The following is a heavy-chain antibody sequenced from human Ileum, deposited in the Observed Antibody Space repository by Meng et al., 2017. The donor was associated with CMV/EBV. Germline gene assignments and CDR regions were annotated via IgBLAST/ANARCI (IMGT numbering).Heavy chain of an antibody. CDR2: IAYDGVNK. D-gene: IGHD2-8*02. Sequence: QVQLVESGXGVVQPXRSLILXXXIPGLPLSTYSMHWVRQAPGKGLEWVAVIAYDGVNKYYADSVMGRFTVSRDNSKRTLYLQLNSLIPEDTGIYYCARDMCAGGSLCASNYYYYMDVWGKGTPVTVSS. V-gene: IGHV3-30-3*01. J-gene: IGHJ6*03. CDR3: ARDMCAGGSLCASNYYYYMDV. CDR1: GLPLSTYS.